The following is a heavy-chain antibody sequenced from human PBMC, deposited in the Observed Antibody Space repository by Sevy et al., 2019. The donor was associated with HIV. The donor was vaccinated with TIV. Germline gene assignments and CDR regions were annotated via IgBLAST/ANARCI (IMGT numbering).Heavy chain of an antibody. J-gene: IGHJ6*03. D-gene: IGHD2-15*01. CDR1: GGSISSGGYY. V-gene: IGHV4-31*03. CDR3: ARGGGYCSGGSCYSLDYYYYMDV. CDR2: IYYSGST. Sequence: SETLSLTCTVSGGSISSGGYYWSWIRQHPGKGLEWIGYIYYSGSTYYNPSLKSRVTISVDTSKNQFSLKLGSVTAADTAVYYCARGGGYCSGGSCYSLDYYYYMDVWGKGTTVTVSS.